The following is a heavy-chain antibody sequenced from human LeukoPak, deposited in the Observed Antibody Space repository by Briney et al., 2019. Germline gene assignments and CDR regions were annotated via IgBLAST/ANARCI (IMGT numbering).Heavy chain of an antibody. CDR2: ISGSGGST. CDR1: GFTFSSYA. D-gene: IGHD6-13*01. Sequence: GGSLRLSCAASGFTFSSYAMSWVRQAPGKGLEWVSAISGSGGSTYYADSVKGRFTISRDNSQDTLYLQMNGLRAEDTAVYYCAKAPSAAAGTYHGMDVWGQGTTVTVSS. V-gene: IGHV3-23*01. J-gene: IGHJ6*02. CDR3: AKAPSAAAGTYHGMDV.